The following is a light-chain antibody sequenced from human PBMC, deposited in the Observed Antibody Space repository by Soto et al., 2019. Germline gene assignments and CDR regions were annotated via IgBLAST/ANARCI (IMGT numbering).Light chain of an antibody. CDR1: GSDVGGSNY. CDR2: EVS. CDR3: SSYAGSHIYVV. J-gene: IGLJ2*01. Sequence: QSALTQPPSASGSPGQSVTISCTRTGSDVGGSNYVSWYQHHPGKAPKLMLYEVSTRPSGVPDRFSGSKSGNTASLTVSGLQAEDEADYYCSSYAGSHIYVVFGGGTKLTVL. V-gene: IGLV2-8*01.